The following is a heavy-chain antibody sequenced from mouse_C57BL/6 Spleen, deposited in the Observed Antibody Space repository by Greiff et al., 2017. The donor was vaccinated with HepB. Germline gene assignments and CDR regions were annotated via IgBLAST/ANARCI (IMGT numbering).Heavy chain of an antibody. D-gene: IGHD1-1*01. Sequence: EVKLMESGGGLVQPKGSLKLSCAASGFSFNTYAMNWVRQAPGKGLEWVARIRSKSNNYATYYADSVKDRFTISRDDSESMLYLQMNNLKTEDTAMYYCGRLLYAMDYWGQGTSVTVSS. CDR1: GFSFNTYA. CDR2: IRSKSNNYAT. CDR3: GRLLYAMDY. V-gene: IGHV10-1*01. J-gene: IGHJ4*01.